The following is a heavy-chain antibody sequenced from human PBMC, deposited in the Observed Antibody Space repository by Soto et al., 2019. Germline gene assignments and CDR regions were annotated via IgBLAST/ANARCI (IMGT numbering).Heavy chain of an antibody. V-gene: IGHV3-23*01. D-gene: IGHD3-16*02. J-gene: IGHJ5*02. CDR1: GFTFSSYA. CDR3: AKDMYDYVWVSYPTNWFDP. CDR2: ISGSGGST. Sequence: EVQLLESGGGLVQPGGYLRLSCAASGFTFSSYAMSWVRQAPGEGLEWVSAISGSGGSTYYADYLQCRFTISRHNSTKTMYLQMNSLRAEDTAVYYCAKDMYDYVWVSYPTNWFDPWGQGPLVTVSS.